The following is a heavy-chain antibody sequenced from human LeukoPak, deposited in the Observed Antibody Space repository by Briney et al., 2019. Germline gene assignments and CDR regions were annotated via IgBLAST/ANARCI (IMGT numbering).Heavy chain of an antibody. CDR3: ARQDEACYYFDY. CDR2: ITPSGRGA. CDR1: GDTFTDHY. V-gene: IGHV1-2*02. J-gene: IGHJ4*02. Sequence: SVKLSCKASGDTFTDHYVQWVRQAPGQGLEWMGWITPSGRGANSAQKFQGRLTLSRDTSINTVYMELTRLTSDDTAIYYCARQDEACYYFDYWGQGTLLTVAS.